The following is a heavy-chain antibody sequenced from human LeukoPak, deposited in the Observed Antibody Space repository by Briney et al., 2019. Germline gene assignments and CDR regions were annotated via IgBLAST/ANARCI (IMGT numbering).Heavy chain of an antibody. V-gene: IGHV1-69*13. Sequence: ASVKVSCKASGGTFSSYAISWVRQAPGQGLEWMGGIIPIFGTANYAQKFQGRVTITADESTSTAYMELSSLRSEDTAVYYCARKALGYCSGGSCYSDYYYMDVWGKGTTVTVSS. CDR1: GGTFSSYA. CDR3: ARKALGYCSGGSCYSDYYYMDV. D-gene: IGHD2-15*01. CDR2: IIPIFGTA. J-gene: IGHJ6*03.